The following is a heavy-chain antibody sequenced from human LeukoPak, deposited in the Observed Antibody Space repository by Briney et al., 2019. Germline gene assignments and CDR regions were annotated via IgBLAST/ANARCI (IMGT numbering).Heavy chain of an antibody. CDR3: ARVSGYENFDY. D-gene: IGHD5-12*01. CDR2: IYYSGST. J-gene: IGHJ4*02. CDR1: GDSISSYY. Sequence: SETLSLTCTVSGDSISSYYWSWIRQPPGKGLEWIGYIYYSGSTNYNPSLKSRVTISVDTSKNQFSLKLSSVTAADTAVYYCARVSGYENFDYWGQGTLVTVSS. V-gene: IGHV4-59*01.